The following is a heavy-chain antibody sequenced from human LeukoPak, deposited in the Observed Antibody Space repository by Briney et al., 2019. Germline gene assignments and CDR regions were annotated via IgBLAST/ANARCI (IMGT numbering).Heavy chain of an antibody. Sequence: KPSETLSLTCAVYGGSFSGYYWSWIRQPPGKGLEWIGEINHSGSTNYNPSLKSRVTISVDTSKNQFSLKLSSVTAADTAVYYCAREVSSYSGSYFLDYWGQGTLVTVSS. J-gene: IGHJ4*02. CDR1: GGSFSGYY. CDR3: AREVSSYSGSYFLDY. D-gene: IGHD1-26*01. CDR2: INHSGST. V-gene: IGHV4-34*01.